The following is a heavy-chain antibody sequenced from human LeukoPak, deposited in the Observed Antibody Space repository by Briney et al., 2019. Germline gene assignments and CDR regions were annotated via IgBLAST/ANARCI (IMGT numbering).Heavy chain of an antibody. Sequence: ASVKVSCKVSGYTLTELSMHWVRQAPGKGLEWTGGFDPEEGETIYAQKFQGRVTMTEDTSTDTAYMELSSLRSEDTAVYYCATDPVGASTFDYWGQGTLVTVSS. V-gene: IGHV1-24*01. CDR2: FDPEEGET. J-gene: IGHJ4*02. D-gene: IGHD1-26*01. CDR3: ATDPVGASTFDY. CDR1: GYTLTELS.